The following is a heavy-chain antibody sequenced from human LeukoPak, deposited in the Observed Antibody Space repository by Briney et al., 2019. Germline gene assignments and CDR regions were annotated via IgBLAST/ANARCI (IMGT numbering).Heavy chain of an antibody. J-gene: IGHJ4*02. V-gene: IGHV3-9*01. CDR3: ARDLMGIAYRGAFYY. CDR1: GFTFDDYA. Sequence: GGSLRLSCAASGFTFDDYAMHWVRQAPGKGLEWVSGISWNSGTIGYADSVKGRFTISRDNGKNSLYLQMNSLRAEDTAVYYCARDLMGIAYRGAFYYWGQGTLVTVSS. CDR2: ISWNSGTI. D-gene: IGHD6-13*01.